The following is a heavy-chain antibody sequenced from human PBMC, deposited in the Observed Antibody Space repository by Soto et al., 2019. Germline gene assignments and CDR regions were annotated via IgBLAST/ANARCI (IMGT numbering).Heavy chain of an antibody. V-gene: IGHV3-30-3*01. CDR3: ARDYFDAGRGHFGY. D-gene: IGHD3-9*01. CDR2: ISYGGNNK. Sequence: QVQVVESGGGVVQPGGSLRLSCAASGFTFSTSAMHWVRQAPGKGLEWMAMISYGGNNKYYADSVKGRFTISRDIAYNKLYQQINILRTDDTAVYYCARDYFDAGRGHFGYWGQGTFVSVSS. J-gene: IGHJ4*02. CDR1: GFTFSTSA.